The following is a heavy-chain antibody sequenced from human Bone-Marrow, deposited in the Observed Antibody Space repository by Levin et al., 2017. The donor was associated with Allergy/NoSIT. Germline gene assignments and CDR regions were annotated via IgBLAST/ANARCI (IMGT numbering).Heavy chain of an antibody. CDR3: ARDLDWFLFDY. CDR1: GFPFGNYW. Sequence: TGGSLRLSCAASGFPFGNYWMHWVRQAPGRGLEWVSRIKYDGSTKVYADSVRGRFTVSRDNAENTVFLQMNSLRAEDTAVYYCARDLDWFLFDYWGQGSLVTISS. J-gene: IGHJ4*02. V-gene: IGHV3-74*01. D-gene: IGHD3/OR15-3a*01. CDR2: IKYDGSTK.